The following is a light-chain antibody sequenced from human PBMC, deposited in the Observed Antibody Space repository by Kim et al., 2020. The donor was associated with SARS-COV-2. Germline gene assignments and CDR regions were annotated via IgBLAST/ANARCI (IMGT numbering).Light chain of an antibody. CDR1: SGHSSYP. V-gene: IGLV4-69*01. J-gene: IGLJ3*02. CDR2: LNSDGSH. Sequence: SVKLTCTLSSGHSSYPIAWHQQHPEKGPRYLMKLNSDGSHNKGDGIPDRFSGSSSGAERYLTISSLQSDDEADYYCHTWGTGIWVFGGGTKLTVL. CDR3: HTWGTGIWV.